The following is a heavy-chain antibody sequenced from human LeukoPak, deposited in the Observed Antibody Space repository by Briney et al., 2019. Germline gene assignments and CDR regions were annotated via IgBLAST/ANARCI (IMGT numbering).Heavy chain of an antibody. V-gene: IGHV1-3*01. J-gene: IGHJ4*02. Sequence: EASVKVSCKASGYTFTSYGISWVRRAPGQRLEWMGWINAGNGNTKYSQKFQGRVTITRDTSASTAYMELSSLRSEDTAVYYCARDKVGQNYYGSGSILDYWGQGALVTVSS. CDR2: INAGNGNT. CDR3: ARDKVGQNYYGSGSILDY. CDR1: GYTFTSYG. D-gene: IGHD3-10*01.